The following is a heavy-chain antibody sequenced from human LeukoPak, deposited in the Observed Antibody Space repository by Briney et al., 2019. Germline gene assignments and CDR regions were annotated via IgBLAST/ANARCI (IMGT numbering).Heavy chain of an antibody. CDR3: ARDPDYGDPY. CDR1: GFTFSSYE. V-gene: IGHV3-48*03. Sequence: GGSLRLSCAASGFTFSSYEMNWVRQAPGKGLEWVSYISSSGSTIYYADSVKGRFTISRDNTKDSIYLQMNSLRADDTAVYYCARDPDYGDPYWGQGTLVTVSS. J-gene: IGHJ4*02. CDR2: ISSSGSTI. D-gene: IGHD4-17*01.